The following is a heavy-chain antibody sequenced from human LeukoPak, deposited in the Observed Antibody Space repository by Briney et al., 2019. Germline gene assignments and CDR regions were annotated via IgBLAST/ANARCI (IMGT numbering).Heavy chain of an antibody. V-gene: IGHV1-18*01. D-gene: IGHD2-15*01. CDR2: ISAYNGNT. CDR1: GYTFTSYG. CDR3: ARIKVGYCSGGSCYGMDV. Sequence: ASVKVSCKASGYTFTSYGISWVRRAPGQGLEWMGWISAYNGNTNYAQKLQGRVTITRNTSISTAYMELSSLRSEDTAVYYCARIKVGYCSGGSCYGMDVWGKGTTVTVSS. J-gene: IGHJ6*04.